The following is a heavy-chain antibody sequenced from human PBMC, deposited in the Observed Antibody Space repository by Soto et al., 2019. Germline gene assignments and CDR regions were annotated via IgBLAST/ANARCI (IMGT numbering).Heavy chain of an antibody. CDR1: GGSISNYC. J-gene: IGHJ3*02. D-gene: IGHD3-10*01. CDR3: ARGGEYYYGLGSLHDAFDI. CDR2: IYYSGST. V-gene: IGHV4-59*08. Sequence: SETLSLTCTVSGGSISNYCWSWIRQPPGKGLEWIGYIYYSGSTNYNPSLKSRVTISVDTSKNQFSLKLSSVTAADTAVYYCARGGEYYYGLGSLHDAFDIWGEGTTVT.